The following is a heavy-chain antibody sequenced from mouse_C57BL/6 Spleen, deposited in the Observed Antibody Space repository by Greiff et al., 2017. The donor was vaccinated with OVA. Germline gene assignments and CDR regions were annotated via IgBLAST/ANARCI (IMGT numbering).Heavy chain of an antibody. CDR3: ARGGSYYDYDPTNY. Sequence: QVQLQQPGTELVKPGASVKLSCKASGYTFTSYWMHWVKQRPGQGLEWIGNINPSNGGTNYNEKFKSKATLTVDNTSSTAYMQLSSLTSEDAAVYYCARGGSYYDYDPTNYWGQGTTLTVSS. CDR2: INPSNGGT. D-gene: IGHD2-4*01. J-gene: IGHJ2*01. V-gene: IGHV1-53*01. CDR1: GYTFTSYW.